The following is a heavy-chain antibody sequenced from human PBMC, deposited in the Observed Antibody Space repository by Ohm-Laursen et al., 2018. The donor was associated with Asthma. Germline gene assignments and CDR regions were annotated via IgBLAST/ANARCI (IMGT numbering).Heavy chain of an antibody. J-gene: IGHJ5*02. Sequence: SLRLSCTASGFTFESYWMNWVRQAPGKGLEWVSAISASGVTTYYADSVKGRFTISRDDSKNTLYLQMTSLRAEDTAVYYCTKLKLGGTTGYRNWFDPWGQGTLVTVSS. D-gene: IGHD1-26*01. V-gene: IGHV3-23*01. CDR1: GFTFESYW. CDR3: TKLKLGGTTGYRNWFDP. CDR2: ISASGVTT.